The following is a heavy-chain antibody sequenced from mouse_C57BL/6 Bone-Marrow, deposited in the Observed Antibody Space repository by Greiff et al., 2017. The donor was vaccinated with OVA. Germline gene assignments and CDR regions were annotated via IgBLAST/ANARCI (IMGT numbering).Heavy chain of an antibody. D-gene: IGHD2-4*01. V-gene: IGHV5-17*01. Sequence: EVQLVESGGGLVKPGGSLKLSCAASGFTFSDYGMHWVRQAPEKGLEWVAYISSGSSTIYYADTVKGRFTLSRDNAKNTLFLQMTSLRSEDTAMYYCARDSTMIARYYVDYWGQGTTLTVSS. CDR3: ARDSTMIARYYVDY. J-gene: IGHJ2*01. CDR1: GFTFSDYG. CDR2: ISSGSSTI.